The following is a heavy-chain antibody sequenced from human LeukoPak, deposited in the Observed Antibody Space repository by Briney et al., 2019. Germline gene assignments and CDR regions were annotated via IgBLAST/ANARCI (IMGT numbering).Heavy chain of an antibody. CDR2: ISAYNGNT. CDR3: ARDFWYSSGWYYDY. Sequence: GASAKVSCTASGYTFTSYGISWVRQAPGQGLEWMGWISAYNGNTNYAQKLQGRVTMTTDTSTSTAYMELRSLRSDDTAVYYCARDFWYSSGWYYDYWGQGTLVTVSS. D-gene: IGHD6-19*01. CDR1: GYTFTSYG. J-gene: IGHJ4*02. V-gene: IGHV1-18*01.